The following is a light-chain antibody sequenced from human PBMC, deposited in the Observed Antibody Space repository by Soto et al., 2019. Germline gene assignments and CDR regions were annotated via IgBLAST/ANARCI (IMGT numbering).Light chain of an antibody. V-gene: IGKV3-20*01. CDR1: QSVSSSY. CDR3: QQYGSSLYT. J-gene: IGKJ2*01. CDR2: SGS. Sequence: EIGLTQSPGTLSLSPGETATLSCRASQSVSSSYLAWYQQKPGQAPRLLIYSGSTRATGIPDRFSVSGSGTDFTLTITRLEPEDFAVYYCQQYGSSLYTFGQGTKVDIK.